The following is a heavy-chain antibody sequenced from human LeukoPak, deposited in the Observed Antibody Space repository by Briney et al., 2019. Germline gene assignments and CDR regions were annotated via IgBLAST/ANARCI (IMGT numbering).Heavy chain of an antibody. D-gene: IGHD1-26*01. CDR3: ARENSGSYYQFDC. CDR2: ISSSTSYI. Sequence: GGSLRLSCAASGFTFSSYGMHWVRQAPGKGLEWVSSISSSTSYIYYADSVKGRFTISRDNAKNSLYLQMNSLRPEDTAVYYCARENSGSYYQFDCWGQGTLVTVSS. V-gene: IGHV3-21*01. CDR1: GFTFSSYG. J-gene: IGHJ4*02.